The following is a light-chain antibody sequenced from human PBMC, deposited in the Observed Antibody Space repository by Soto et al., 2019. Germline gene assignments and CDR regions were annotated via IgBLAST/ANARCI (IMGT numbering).Light chain of an antibody. CDR2: GAS. V-gene: IGKV1-9*01. CDR3: QQLFMYPPT. Sequence: IQLTQSPSSLSASLGDRVTITCRASQGIINYLAWYQQKPGKAPKLLIYGASTLQSGVPSRFGGSGYGTDVNLTVSSLQPEDFATYYCQQLFMYPPTFGPGTKVDIK. CDR1: QGIINY. J-gene: IGKJ3*01.